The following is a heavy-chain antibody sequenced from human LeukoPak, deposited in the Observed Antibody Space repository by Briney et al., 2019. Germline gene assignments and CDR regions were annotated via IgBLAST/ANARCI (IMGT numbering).Heavy chain of an antibody. V-gene: IGHV3-64*01. CDR3: ARDVRGYSYGSYYYYYYYMGV. CDR1: GFTFSSYA. J-gene: IGHJ6*03. CDR2: ISSNGGST. Sequence: GGSLRLSCAASGFTFSSYAMHWVRQPPGKGLEYVSAISSNGGSTYYANSVKGRFTISRDNSKNTLYLQMGSLRAEDMAVYYCARDVRGYSYGSYYYYYYYMGVWGKGTTVTVSS. D-gene: IGHD5-18*01.